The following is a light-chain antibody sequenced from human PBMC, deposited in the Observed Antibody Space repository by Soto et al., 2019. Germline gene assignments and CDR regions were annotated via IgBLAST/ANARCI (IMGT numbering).Light chain of an antibody. Sequence: QSVLTQPPSASGTPGQRVTISCSGSSSNIGNYYVYWYQQFPGTAPKLLIYSNNQRPSGVPDRFSASKSGNTASLTVSGLQAEDEADYYCSSYAGSKMGVFGTGTKLTVL. CDR1: SSNIGNYY. CDR3: SSYAGSKMGV. V-gene: IGLV1-47*02. CDR2: SNN. J-gene: IGLJ1*01.